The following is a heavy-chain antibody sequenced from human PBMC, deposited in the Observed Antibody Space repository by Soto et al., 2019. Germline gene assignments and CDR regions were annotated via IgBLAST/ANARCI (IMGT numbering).Heavy chain of an antibody. V-gene: IGHV3-21*01. CDR1: GFTFSSYS. D-gene: IGHD2-2*01. Sequence: PGGSLRLSCAASGFTFSSYSMNWVRQAPGKGLEWVSSISSSSSYIYYADSVKGRFTISRDNAKNSLYLQMNSLRAEDTAVYYCARHKSKYLRYCSSTTCYNWFDPWGKGTLVTVS. CDR2: ISSSSSYI. J-gene: IGHJ5*02. CDR3: ARHKSKYLRYCSSTTCYNWFDP.